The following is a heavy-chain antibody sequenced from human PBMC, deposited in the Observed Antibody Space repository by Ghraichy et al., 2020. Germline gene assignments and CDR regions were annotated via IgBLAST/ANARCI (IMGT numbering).Heavy chain of an antibody. CDR2: IYYSGST. V-gene: IGHV4-39*01. D-gene: IGHD3-22*01. CDR1: GGPITTASHY. J-gene: IGHJ4*02. Sequence: SETLSLTCTVSGGPITTASHYWGWVRQPPGKGLEWIGSIYYSGSTDYSPSLKSRVTISVDTSKSQFSLKLISVTAADSATYYCARQSFDSSGYYYEHFDYWGQGTLVTVSS. CDR3: ARQSFDSSGYYYEHFDY.